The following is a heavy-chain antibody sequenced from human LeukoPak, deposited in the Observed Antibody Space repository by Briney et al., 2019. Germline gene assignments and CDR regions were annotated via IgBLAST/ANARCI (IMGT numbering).Heavy chain of an antibody. CDR1: GGSISSYY. Sequence: PSETLSLTCTVSGGSISSYYWSWIRQPPGKGLEWIGEIYHSGSTNYNPSLKSRVTISVDKSKNQFSLKLSSVTAADTAVYYCARVGYSYGLDYWGQGTLVTVSS. V-gene: IGHV4-59*12. CDR3: ARVGYSYGLDY. D-gene: IGHD5-18*01. CDR2: IYHSGST. J-gene: IGHJ4*02.